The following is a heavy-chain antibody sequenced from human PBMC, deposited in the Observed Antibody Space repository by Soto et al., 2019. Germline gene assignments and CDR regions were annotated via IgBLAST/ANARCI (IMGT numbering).Heavy chain of an antibody. V-gene: IGHV6-1*01. D-gene: IGHD6-13*01. CDR3: ARGSVAAAGTNYYYGMDV. Sequence: PSETLSLTCAISGDSVSSNSAAWNWIRQSPSRGLEWLGRTYYRSKWYNDYAVSVKSRITINPDTSKNQFSLQLNSVTPEDTAVYYCARGSVAAAGTNYYYGMDVWGQGTTVTVSS. CDR2: TYYRSKWYN. CDR1: GDSVSSNSAA. J-gene: IGHJ6*02.